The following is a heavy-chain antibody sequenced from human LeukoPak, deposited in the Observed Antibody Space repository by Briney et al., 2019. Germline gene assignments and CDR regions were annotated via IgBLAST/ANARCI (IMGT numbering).Heavy chain of an antibody. Sequence: GGSLRLSCAASGFTFSSYWMHWVRQAPGKGLVWVSRINSDGSSTSYADSVKGRFTISRDNAKNTLYLQMNSLRAEDTAVYYCARELTYYYDSSGYYPAGLDYWGQGTLVTVSS. CDR3: ARELTYYYDSSGYYPAGLDY. J-gene: IGHJ4*02. V-gene: IGHV3-74*01. CDR1: GFTFSSYW. D-gene: IGHD3-22*01. CDR2: INSDGSST.